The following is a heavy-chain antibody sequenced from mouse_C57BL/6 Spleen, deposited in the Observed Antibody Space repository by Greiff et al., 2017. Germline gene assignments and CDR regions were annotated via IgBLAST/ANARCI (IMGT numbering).Heavy chain of an antibody. CDR3: ARIPIYYDSYYYAMDY. Sequence: QVTLKVSGPGILQSSQTLSLTCSFSGFSLSTSGMGVSWIRQPSGKGLEWLAHIYWDDDKRYNPSLKSRLTISKDTSRNQVFLKITSVDTADTATYYCARIPIYYDSYYYAMDYWGQGTSVTVSS. V-gene: IGHV8-12*01. CDR2: IYWDDDK. J-gene: IGHJ4*01. D-gene: IGHD2-4*01. CDR1: GFSLSTSGMG.